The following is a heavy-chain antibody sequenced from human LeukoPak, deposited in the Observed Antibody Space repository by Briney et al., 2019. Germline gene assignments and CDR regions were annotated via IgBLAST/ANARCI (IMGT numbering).Heavy chain of an antibody. Sequence: GGSLRLSCAASGFIFSNYGMHWVRQAPGKGLEWVAVIAYDGSKGYYADSVKGRFTISRDNPKNTLYLQMNSLRAEDSAVYYCAKEHTSGEIDFWGQGTLVTVSS. J-gene: IGHJ4*02. CDR1: GFIFSNYG. CDR3: AKEHTSGEIDF. D-gene: IGHD3-10*01. CDR2: IAYDGSKG. V-gene: IGHV3-30*18.